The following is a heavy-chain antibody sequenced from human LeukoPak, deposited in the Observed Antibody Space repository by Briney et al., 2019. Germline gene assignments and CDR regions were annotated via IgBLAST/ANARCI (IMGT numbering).Heavy chain of an antibody. D-gene: IGHD6-19*01. J-gene: IGHJ4*02. CDR3: AYATRGYPWPPPH. CDR2: INTNTGNP. Sequence: GASVKVSCKASGGTFSGYAISWVRQAPGQGLEWMGWINTNTGNPTYAQGFTGRFVFSLDTSVSTAYLQISSLKAEDTAVYYCAYATRGYPWPPPHWGQGTLVTVSS. V-gene: IGHV7-4-1*02. CDR1: GGTFSGYA.